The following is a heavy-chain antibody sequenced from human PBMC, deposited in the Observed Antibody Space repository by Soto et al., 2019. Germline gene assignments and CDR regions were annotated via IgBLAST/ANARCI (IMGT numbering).Heavy chain of an antibody. CDR1: GASISSGGSY. J-gene: IGHJ4*02. CDR2: IFYSGSF. V-gene: IGHV4-31*03. Sequence: QVQLQESGPGLVKPSQTLSLTCTVSGASISSGGSYWSWIRQRPGKGLEWIGYIFYSGSFYDTPSLKGRVMLSPDTSKNQFSLRLTSVTAADTAVYYCARAPETPPIFGVVRPYFFDYWGQGTLVTVSS. D-gene: IGHD3-3*01. CDR3: ARAPETPPIFGVVRPYFFDY.